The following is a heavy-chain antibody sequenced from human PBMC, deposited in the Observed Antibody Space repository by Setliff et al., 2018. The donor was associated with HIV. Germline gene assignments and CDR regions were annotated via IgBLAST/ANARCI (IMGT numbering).Heavy chain of an antibody. J-gene: IGHJ4*02. V-gene: IGHV3-33*01. Sequence: GESLKISCVASGFTFGSYGMHWVRQAPGKGLDWVAYLWFDGSHIKYADSVKGRFTISRDNSKNTVFQQISSLRVEDTGVYYCAREREPLFDYLGPGTQVTVSS. CDR2: LWFDGSHI. D-gene: IGHD1-26*01. CDR1: GFTFGSYG. CDR3: AREREPLFDY.